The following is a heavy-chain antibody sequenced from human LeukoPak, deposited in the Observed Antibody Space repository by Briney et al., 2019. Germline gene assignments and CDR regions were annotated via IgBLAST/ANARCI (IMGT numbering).Heavy chain of an antibody. CDR2: ISSSSSTI. V-gene: IGHV3-48*01. Sequence: GGSLRLSCAASGFTFSSYSMNWVRQAPGKGLEWFSYISSSSSTIYYADSVKGRFTISRDNAKNSLYLQMNSLRAEDTAVYYCASEVVPAAPGNFDYWGQGTLVTVSS. CDR3: ASEVVPAAPGNFDY. J-gene: IGHJ4*02. D-gene: IGHD2-2*01. CDR1: GFTFSSYS.